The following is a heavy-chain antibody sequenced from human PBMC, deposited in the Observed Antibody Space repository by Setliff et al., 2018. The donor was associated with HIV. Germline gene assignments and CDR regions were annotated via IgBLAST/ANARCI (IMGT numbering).Heavy chain of an antibody. J-gene: IGHJ4*02. CDR2: MTNNGGTT. Sequence: GGSLRLSCAASGFTFSSNAMSWVRQAPGKGLEWVSGMTNNGGTTYYAESVKGRFTISRDNSKDTLYLQMNSLRAEDTAVYYCAKDGYSDYLNSYFDYWGQGTLVTVSS. V-gene: IGHV3-23*01. CDR3: AKDGYSDYLNSYFDY. D-gene: IGHD4-17*01. CDR1: GFTFSSNA.